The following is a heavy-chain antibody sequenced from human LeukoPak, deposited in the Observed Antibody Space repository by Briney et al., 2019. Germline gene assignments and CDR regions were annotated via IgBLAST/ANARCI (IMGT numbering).Heavy chain of an antibody. CDR1: GFTFRSYV. J-gene: IGHJ4*02. Sequence: GGSLRLSCAASGFTFRSYVMSWIRKAPGKGLDWVSDISGTGGSTYYADSVKGRFTSSRDNSKNTLYLQMNSLKVEDTAVYYCAKGVSSSWRGYFDYWGQGTLVTVSS. D-gene: IGHD6-13*01. V-gene: IGHV3-23*01. CDR2: ISGTGGST. CDR3: AKGVSSSWRGYFDY.